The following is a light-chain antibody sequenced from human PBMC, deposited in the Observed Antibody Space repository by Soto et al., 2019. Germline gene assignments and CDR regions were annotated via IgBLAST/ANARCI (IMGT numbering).Light chain of an antibody. CDR1: SANLGTGYD. V-gene: IGLV1-40*01. Sequence: QSALTQPPSVSGAPGQTVSSSCTGSSANLGTGYDVPWYQQFPGRAPKLLIYADNKRPSGVPDRISGSKSGTSASLAMAGLQAEDEANYYCQSYDVSLSALVFGGGTKLTVL. CDR2: ADN. J-gene: IGLJ3*02. CDR3: QSYDVSLSALV.